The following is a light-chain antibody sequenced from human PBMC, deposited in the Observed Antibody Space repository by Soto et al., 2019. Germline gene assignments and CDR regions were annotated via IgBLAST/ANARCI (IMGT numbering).Light chain of an antibody. J-gene: IGLJ3*02. V-gene: IGLV3-9*01. CDR1: NIGSKN. CDR3: QVWDNSFGV. CDR2: GDT. Sequence: SYELTQPLSVSVALGQTARITCGGNNIGSKNVNWYHQKPGQAPVLVMYGDTNRPSGIPERFSGSNSGDTATLTITRAQAGDEADYYCQVWDNSFGVFGGGTKLTVL.